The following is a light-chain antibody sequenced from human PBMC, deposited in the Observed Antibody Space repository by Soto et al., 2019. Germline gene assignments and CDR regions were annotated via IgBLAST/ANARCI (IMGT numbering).Light chain of an antibody. CDR1: QGISDA. J-gene: IGKJ5*01. V-gene: IGKV1D-13*01. Sequence: AIQLTQSPSSLSPAVGDRVTITCRASQGISDALAWYQQKPGKAPRLLIYDASSLESGVPSRFSGSGSGTDFTLTISSLQPEDFATYYCQQFNNYPITFGQGTRLEIK. CDR2: DAS. CDR3: QQFNNYPIT.